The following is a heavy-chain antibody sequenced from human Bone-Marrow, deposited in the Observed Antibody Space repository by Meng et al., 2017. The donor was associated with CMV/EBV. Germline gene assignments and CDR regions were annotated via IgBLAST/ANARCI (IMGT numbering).Heavy chain of an antibody. CDR3: AREGASYGYWGNYYYGMEV. V-gene: IGHV3-23*01. CDR2: SSSSGGTT. J-gene: IGHJ6*02. CDR1: GFTFSNYV. Sequence: GESLKISCAASGFTFSNYVMNWVRQAPGKGPEWVSSSSSSGGTTYYSDSVKGRFTISRDNSKNTLYLQMSSLRAEDTAVYYCAREGASYGYWGNYYYGMEVWGQGNTVNVSS. D-gene: IGHD5-18*01.